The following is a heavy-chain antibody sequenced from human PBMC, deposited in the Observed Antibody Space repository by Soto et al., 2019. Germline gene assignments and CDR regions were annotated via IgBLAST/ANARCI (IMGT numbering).Heavy chain of an antibody. Sequence: GGSLRLSCAASGFTFSSYGMHWVRQAPGKGLEWVAVIWYDGSNKYYADSVKGRFTISRDNSKNTLYLQMNSLRAEDTAVYYCARVNSGYDRTFDYWGQATLVTVSS. CDR2: IWYDGSNK. V-gene: IGHV3-33*01. CDR3: ARVNSGYDRTFDY. CDR1: GFTFSSYG. J-gene: IGHJ4*02. D-gene: IGHD5-12*01.